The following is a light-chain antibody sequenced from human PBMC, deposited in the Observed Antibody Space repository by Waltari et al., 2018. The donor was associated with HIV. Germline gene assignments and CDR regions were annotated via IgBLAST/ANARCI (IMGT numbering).Light chain of an antibody. V-gene: IGLV1-51*02. CDR1: TSTIGNSY. Sequence: QSVLTQPPSVSASPGPKVTISCSGSTSTIGNSYVSWYQQPPGTAPKLVIYENNKRPAGIPDRFSGSKSGTSATRGITGVQTGDEADYYCGTWDNNLSAWVFGGGTKLTVL. CDR2: ENN. CDR3: GTWDNNLSAWV. J-gene: IGLJ3*02.